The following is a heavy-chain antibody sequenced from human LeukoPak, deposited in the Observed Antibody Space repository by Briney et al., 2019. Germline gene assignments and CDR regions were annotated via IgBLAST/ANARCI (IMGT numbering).Heavy chain of an antibody. CDR3: ARGRGDCSSTSCSVPYFDY. J-gene: IGHJ4*02. Sequence: SETLSLTCAVYGGSFSGYYWSWIRQPPGKGLEWIGEINHSGSTNYNPSLKSRVTISVDTSKNQFSLKLSSVTAADMAVYYCARGRGDCSSTSCSVPYFDYWGQGTLVTVSS. D-gene: IGHD2-2*01. CDR1: GGSFSGYY. CDR2: INHSGST. V-gene: IGHV4-34*01.